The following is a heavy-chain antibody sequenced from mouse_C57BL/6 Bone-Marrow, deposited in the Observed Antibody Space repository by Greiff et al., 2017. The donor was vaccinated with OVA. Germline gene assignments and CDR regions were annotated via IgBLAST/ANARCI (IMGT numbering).Heavy chain of an antibody. CDR1: GFTFTDYY. CDR2: IRNKANGYTT. J-gene: IGHJ3*01. Sequence: DVMLVESGGGLVQPGGSLSLSCAASGFTFTDYYMSWVRQPPGKALEWLGFIRNKANGYTTEYSASVKGRFTISRDNSQSILYLQMNALRAEDSATYYCASTRHGWFAYWGQGTLVTVSA. CDR3: ASTRHGWFAY. V-gene: IGHV7-3*01. D-gene: IGHD3-1*01.